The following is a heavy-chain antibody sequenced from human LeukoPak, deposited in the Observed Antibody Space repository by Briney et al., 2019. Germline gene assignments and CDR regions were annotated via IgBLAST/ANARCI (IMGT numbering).Heavy chain of an antibody. D-gene: IGHD1-26*01. Sequence: SETLSLTCTVSGGSISSSSYYWGWIRQPPGKGLEWIGRNYYSGSTYYHPSLKSRVTISVDTSKNQFSLKLSSVTAADTAVYYCARDQWELPEGYYYYMDVWGKGTTVTVSS. CDR3: ARDQWELPEGYYYYMDV. CDR1: GGSISSSSYY. V-gene: IGHV4-39*07. CDR2: NYYSGST. J-gene: IGHJ6*03.